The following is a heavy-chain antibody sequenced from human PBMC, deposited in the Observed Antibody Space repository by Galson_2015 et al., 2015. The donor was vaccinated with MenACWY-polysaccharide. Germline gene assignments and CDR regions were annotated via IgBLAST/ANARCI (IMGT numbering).Heavy chain of an antibody. CDR3: TRVGTIGRTPGD. Sequence: SLRLSCAASGFTFSVYSINWVRQAPGKGLEWVSYISSSSGSIYYADSVKGRFTVSRDNAENSVSLQMNSLRAEDTAVYYCTRVGTIGRTPGDGGQGVQFSVTS. CDR1: GFTFSVYS. D-gene: IGHD1-14*01. CDR2: ISSSSGSI. V-gene: IGHV3-48*01. J-gene: IGHJ4*02.